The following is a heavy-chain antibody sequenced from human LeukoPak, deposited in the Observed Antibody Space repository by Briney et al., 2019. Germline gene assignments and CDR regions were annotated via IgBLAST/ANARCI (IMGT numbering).Heavy chain of an antibody. J-gene: IGHJ6*04. D-gene: IGHD3-10*01. CDR2: IYYSGNT. CDR1: GGSISSYY. V-gene: IGHV4-59*01. Sequence: SETLSLTCTVSGGSISSYYWSWIRQPPGKGLEWIGYIYYSGNTNYNPSLKSRVTISVDTSKNQFSLKLSSVTAADTAVYYCARGDYYGSGSYYNPGDYYGMDVWGKGTTVTVSS. CDR3: ARGDYYGSGSYYNPGDYYGMDV.